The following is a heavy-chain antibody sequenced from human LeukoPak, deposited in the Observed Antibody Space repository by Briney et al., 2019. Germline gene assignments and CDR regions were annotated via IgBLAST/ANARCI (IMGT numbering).Heavy chain of an antibody. Sequence: SETLSLTCTVSGSSISSYYWSWIRKPPGKGLEWIVYIYTSGSTNYNPSLKSRVTISVDTSKNQFSLKLSSVTAADTAVYYCARVLAYYDSSGYSDAFDIWGQGTMVTVSS. J-gene: IGHJ3*02. D-gene: IGHD3-22*01. CDR3: ARVLAYYDSSGYSDAFDI. CDR2: IYTSGST. CDR1: GSSISSYY. V-gene: IGHV4-4*09.